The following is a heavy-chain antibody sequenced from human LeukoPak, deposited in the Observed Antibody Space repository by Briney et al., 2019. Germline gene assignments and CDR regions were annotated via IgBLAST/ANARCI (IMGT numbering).Heavy chain of an antibody. V-gene: IGHV3-74*01. D-gene: IGHD6-13*01. CDR2: INGDGGST. CDR1: GFTFTSYW. CDR3: AKDLYRIAAAGTYLDY. Sequence: GGSLRLSCAASGFTFTSYWMHWVRQAPGKGLVWVSRINGDGGSTSYADSVKGRFTISRDSAKNTLYLQMNSLRAEDTAVYYCAKDLYRIAAAGTYLDYWGQGTLVTVSS. J-gene: IGHJ4*02.